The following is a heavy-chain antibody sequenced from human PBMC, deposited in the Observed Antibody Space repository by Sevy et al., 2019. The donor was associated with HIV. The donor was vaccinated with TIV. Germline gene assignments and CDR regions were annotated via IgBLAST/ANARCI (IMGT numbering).Heavy chain of an antibody. J-gene: IGHJ4*02. V-gene: IGHV3-30*04. CDR1: GFTFSSYA. Sequence: GGSLRLSCAASGFTFSSYAMHWVRQAPGKGLEWVAVISFDGSNKYYADSVKGRFTISRDNSKNTLYLQMTSLRAEDTAGYVCARDRPLGLGPGSAGFDYWGQGTLVTVSS. D-gene: IGHD1-1*01. CDR3: ARDRPLGLGPGSAGFDY. CDR2: ISFDGSNK.